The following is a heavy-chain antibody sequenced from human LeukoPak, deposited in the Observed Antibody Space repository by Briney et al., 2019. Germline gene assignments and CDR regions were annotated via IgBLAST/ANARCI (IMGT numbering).Heavy chain of an antibody. CDR2: IYNSGNT. D-gene: IGHD3-22*01. CDR3: ARGGRYYDSRGYHREYYFDF. Sequence: TPSETLSLTCSVSGGSISTYYWSWIRQPPGKGLEWIGYIYNSGNTNYNPSLRSRVTISVDTSNNQFSLRLSSVAAADTAVYYCARGGRYYDSRGYHREYYFDFWGQGTLVTVSS. CDR1: GGSISTYY. J-gene: IGHJ4*02. V-gene: IGHV4-59*01.